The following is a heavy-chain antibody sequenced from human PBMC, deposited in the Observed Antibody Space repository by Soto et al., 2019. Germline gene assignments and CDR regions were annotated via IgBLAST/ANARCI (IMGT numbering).Heavy chain of an antibody. J-gene: IGHJ4*02. D-gene: IGHD3-3*01. V-gene: IGHV3-23*01. Sequence: SLRLSCAASGFTFSSYAMSWVRQAPGKGLEWVSAISGSGGSTYYADSVKGRFTISRDNAKNSLYLQMNSLRDEDTAVYYCARDTQDDFWSGYYRDYWGQGTLVTVSS. CDR1: GFTFSSYA. CDR2: ISGSGGST. CDR3: ARDTQDDFWSGYYRDY.